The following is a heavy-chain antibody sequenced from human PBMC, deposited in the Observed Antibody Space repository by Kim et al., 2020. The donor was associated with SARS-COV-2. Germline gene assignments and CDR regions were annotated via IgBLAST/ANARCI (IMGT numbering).Heavy chain of an antibody. CDR3: ARGKSIAARALGY. Sequence: SETLSLTCAVYGGSFSGYHWSWIRQPPGKGLEWIGEINHSGSTNYNPSLKSRVTISVDTSKNQFSLKLSSVTAADTAVYYCARGKSIAARALGYWGQGTL. J-gene: IGHJ4*02. V-gene: IGHV4-34*01. CDR2: INHSGST. CDR1: GGSFSGYH. D-gene: IGHD6-6*01.